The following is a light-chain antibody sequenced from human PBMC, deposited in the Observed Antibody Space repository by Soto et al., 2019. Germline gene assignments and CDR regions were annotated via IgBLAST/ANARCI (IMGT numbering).Light chain of an antibody. CDR1: QTVGTN. V-gene: IGKV3-15*01. J-gene: IGKJ1*01. CDR2: GAS. Sequence: EIVLTQSPVTLSESPGERATLSCRASQTVGTNLAWFHQKPGQAPRLLFYGASTRATGIPARFSGSGSGTEFTLTISSLQSEDFAVYYCHQYSRCPRTFGQGTTVEVK. CDR3: HQYSRCPRT.